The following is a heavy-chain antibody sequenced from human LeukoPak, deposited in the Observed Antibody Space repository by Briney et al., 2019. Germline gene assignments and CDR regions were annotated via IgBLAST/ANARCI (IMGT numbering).Heavy chain of an antibody. CDR3: ARSRAVAGRYYFDY. Sequence: SETLSLTCTVSGGSISSYYWSWIRQPPGKGLEWIGYIYYSGSTNYNPSPKSRVTISVDTSKNQFSLKLSSVAAADTAVYYCARSRAVAGRYYFDYWGREPWSPSPQ. CDR1: GGSISSYY. J-gene: IGHJ4*02. D-gene: IGHD3-10*01. CDR2: IYYSGST. V-gene: IGHV4-59*01.